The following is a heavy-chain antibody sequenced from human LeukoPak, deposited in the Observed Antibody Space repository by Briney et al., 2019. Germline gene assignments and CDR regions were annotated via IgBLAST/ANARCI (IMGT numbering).Heavy chain of an antibody. CDR2: IYYSGST. V-gene: IGHV4-59*08. Sequence: PSETLSLTCTVSGGSISSYYWSWIRQPPGKGLEWIGYIYYSGSTNYNPSLKSRVTISVDTSKNQFSLKLSSVTAADTAVYYCASTMGHDAFHIWGQGTMVTVSS. CDR1: GGSISSYY. CDR3: ASTMGHDAFHI. J-gene: IGHJ3*02. D-gene: IGHD3-16*01.